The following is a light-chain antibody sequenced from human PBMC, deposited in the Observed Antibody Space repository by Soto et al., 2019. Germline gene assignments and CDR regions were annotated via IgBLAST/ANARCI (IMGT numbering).Light chain of an antibody. CDR2: GAS. V-gene: IGKV3-20*01. CDR3: QQYGSSPLT. J-gene: IGKJ4*01. Sequence: EIVLTQSPGTLSLSPGERATLSCRASQSVRSSYLAWYQQKPGQAPRLLIYGASSRATGIPDRFSGSGSGTDFTLTITRLESEDFAVYYCQQYGSSPLTFGGGTKVEIK. CDR1: QSVRSSY.